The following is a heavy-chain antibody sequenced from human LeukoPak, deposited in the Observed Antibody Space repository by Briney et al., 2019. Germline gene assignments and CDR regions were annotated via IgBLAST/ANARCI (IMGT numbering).Heavy chain of an antibody. V-gene: IGHV3-30*02. J-gene: IGHJ4*02. Sequence: GGSLRLSCAASGFTFNNYGMHWVRQAPGKGLEWLAFIRYDGSNTYYADSVKGRFTISRDNSKDTLYLQMNSLRAEDTAVYYCAKDKYSPFDYWGQGTLVTVSS. CDR2: IRYDGSNT. CDR1: GFTFNNYG. D-gene: IGHD5-18*01. CDR3: AKDKYSPFDY.